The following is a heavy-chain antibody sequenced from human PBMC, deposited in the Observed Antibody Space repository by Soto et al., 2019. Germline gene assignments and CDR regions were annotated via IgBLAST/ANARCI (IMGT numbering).Heavy chain of an antibody. Sequence: SETLSLTCTVSGGSFSTYYWNWTRQPPGKGLEWIGYIYDSGGTNYNPSVKSRVTISVDTSKNQFSPKLSSVTAADTAVYYCARDAYYYGSGSSYYYGMDVWGQGTTVTVSS. V-gene: IGHV4-59*01. CDR2: IYDSGGT. D-gene: IGHD3-10*01. CDR1: GGSFSTYY. CDR3: ARDAYYYGSGSSYYYGMDV. J-gene: IGHJ6*02.